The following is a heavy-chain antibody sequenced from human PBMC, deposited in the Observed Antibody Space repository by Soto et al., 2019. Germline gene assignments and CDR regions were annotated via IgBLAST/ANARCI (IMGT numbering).Heavy chain of an antibody. J-gene: IGHJ3*02. V-gene: IGHV4-34*01. Sequence: QVQLQQWGAGLLKPSETLSLTCAVYGGSFSGYYWSWIRQPPGKGLEWIGEINHSGSTNYNPSLKSRVTISVDTCKIQFSLKLSSVTAADTAVYYCARGGCSGGSCYVTGRSNRNTKDAFDIWGQGTMVTVSS. CDR3: ARGGCSGGSCYVTGRSNRNTKDAFDI. D-gene: IGHD2-15*01. CDR1: GGSFSGYY. CDR2: INHSGST.